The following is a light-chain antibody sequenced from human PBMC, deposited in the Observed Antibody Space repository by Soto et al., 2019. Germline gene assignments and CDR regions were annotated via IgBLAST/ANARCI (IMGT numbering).Light chain of an antibody. CDR1: QGISIW. J-gene: IGKJ4*01. CDR3: QQANSFPPT. CDR2: AAS. V-gene: IGKV1-12*01. Sequence: DIHMTQSPSSVSASVGDRVTITCRASQGISIWLAWYQQKPWQAPKLLIYAASSLQSGVPSRFSGSGSGTDFTLTISSLQPEDFATYYCQQANSFPPTFGGGTKVEIK.